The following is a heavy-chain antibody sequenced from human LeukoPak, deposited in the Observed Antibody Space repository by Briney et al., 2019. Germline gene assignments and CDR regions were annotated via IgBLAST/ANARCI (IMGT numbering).Heavy chain of an antibody. Sequence: GASVKVSCKASGHTFTSYYMHWVRQAPGQGLEWMGIINPSGGSTSYAQKFQGRVTMTRDTSTSTVYMELSSLRSEDTAVYYCASSAGKYYDFWSGYFDYWGQGTLVTVSS. CDR2: INPSGGST. CDR3: ASSAGKYYDFWSGYFDY. CDR1: GHTFTSYY. D-gene: IGHD3-3*01. V-gene: IGHV1-46*01. J-gene: IGHJ4*02.